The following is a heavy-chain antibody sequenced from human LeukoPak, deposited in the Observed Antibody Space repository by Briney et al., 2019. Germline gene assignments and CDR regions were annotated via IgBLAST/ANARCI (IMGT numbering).Heavy chain of an antibody. D-gene: IGHD2-15*01. CDR2: IKKTGSET. CDR1: GFTFSHFW. V-gene: IGHV3-7*01. J-gene: IGHJ4*02. Sequence: GGSLRLSCAASGFTFSHFWMSWVRQAPGKGLEWVAYIKKTGSETYYVDSVKGRFTITRDNTRNSLFLQMYSLRAEDTAMYFCAREDGYCSDGKCYSYFDSWGQGTLVTVSS. CDR3: AREDGYCSDGKCYSYFDS.